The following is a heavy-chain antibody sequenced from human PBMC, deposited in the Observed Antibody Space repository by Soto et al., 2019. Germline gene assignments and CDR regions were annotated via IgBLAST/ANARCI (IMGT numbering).Heavy chain of an antibody. D-gene: IGHD6-6*01. J-gene: IGHJ4*02. CDR2: IYYSGST. Sequence: PSETLSLTCAVSGYSISSSNWWGLIRQPPGKGLEWIGYIYYSGSTYYNPSLKSRVTMSVDTSKNQFSLKLSSVTAVDTAVYYCARTPRGAARPHFDYWGQGTLVTVSS. CDR1: GYSISSSNW. CDR3: ARTPRGAARPHFDY. V-gene: IGHV4-28*01.